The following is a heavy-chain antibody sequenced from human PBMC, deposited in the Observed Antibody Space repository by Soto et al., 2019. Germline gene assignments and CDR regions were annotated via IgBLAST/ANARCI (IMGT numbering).Heavy chain of an antibody. Sequence: QLQLQESGPGLVKPSETLSLTCSVSDDSINSDKYYWGWIRQPPGKGLEWIGSIYYRGNAYYNPSLHARVTISLDTSKRQFSLKLNSVTAADSAVYFCARLEGLATISYYFDFWGPGALVTVSS. D-gene: IGHD3-9*01. J-gene: IGHJ4*02. V-gene: IGHV4-39*01. CDR1: DDSINSDKYY. CDR2: IYYRGNA. CDR3: ARLEGLATISYYFDF.